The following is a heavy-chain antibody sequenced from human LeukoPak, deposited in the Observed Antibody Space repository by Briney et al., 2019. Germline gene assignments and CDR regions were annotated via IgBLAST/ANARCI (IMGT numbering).Heavy chain of an antibody. CDR1: GFTFSSYS. Sequence: WGSLRLSCAASGFTFSSYSMNWVRQAPGKGLEWVSYISSSSSTIYYADSVKGRFTISRDNDKNSLYLQMNSLRAEDTAVYYCARDLSSWYYYYMDVWGKGTTVTVSS. CDR3: ARDLSSWYYYYMDV. V-gene: IGHV3-48*01. CDR2: ISSSSSTI. J-gene: IGHJ6*03. D-gene: IGHD6-13*01.